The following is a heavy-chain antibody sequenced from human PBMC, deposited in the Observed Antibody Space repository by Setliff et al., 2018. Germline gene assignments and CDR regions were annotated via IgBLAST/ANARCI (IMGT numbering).Heavy chain of an antibody. CDR3: ARVPRLEWLLPTFDS. Sequence: ASVKVSCKTSGYTFISYGLSWMRQAPGQGLEWMGWISGYNGNTDYAQNFQGRVTMTTDTSTSTAYMELRSLRSDDTAVYYCARVPRLEWLLPTFDSWGQGTLVTVSS. J-gene: IGHJ4*02. CDR1: GYTFISYG. D-gene: IGHD3-3*01. V-gene: IGHV1-18*01. CDR2: ISGYNGNT.